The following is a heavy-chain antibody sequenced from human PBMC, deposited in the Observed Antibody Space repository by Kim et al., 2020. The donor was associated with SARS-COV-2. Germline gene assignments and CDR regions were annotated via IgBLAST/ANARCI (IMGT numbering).Heavy chain of an antibody. CDR1: GGSFSGYY. V-gene: IGHV4-34*01. CDR2: INHSGST. Sequence: SETLSLTCAVYGGSFSGYYWSWIRQPPGKGLEWIGEINHSGSTNYNPSLKSRVTISVDTSKNQFSLKLSSVTAADTAVYYCAISPRCKSLRGGWPGYYYYGMDLWGQGTTVTVSS. CDR3: AISPRCKSLRGGWPGYYYYGMDL. J-gene: IGHJ6*02. D-gene: IGHD6-19*01.